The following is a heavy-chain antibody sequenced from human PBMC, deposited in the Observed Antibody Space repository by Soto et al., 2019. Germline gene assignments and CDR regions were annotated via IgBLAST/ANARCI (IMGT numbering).Heavy chain of an antibody. CDR2: IILVIETT. J-gene: IGHJ5*02. CDR1: VETFNKSS. D-gene: IGHD2-8*01. CDR3: ARSRDFTNSSWLDP. V-gene: IGHV1-69*08. Sequence: QVQLVQSGAEVKKPGSSVMVSCKVTVETFNKSSISWVRQAPGQGLEWMGRIILVIETTNYAEKFEGKVTISADTSTDTFYLELSSPTAEDMGVYYCARSRDFTNSSWLDPWGQGTLITVTS.